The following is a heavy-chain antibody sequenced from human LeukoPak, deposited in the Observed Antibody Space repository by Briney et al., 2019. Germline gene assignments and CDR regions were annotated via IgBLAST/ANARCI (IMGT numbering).Heavy chain of an antibody. V-gene: IGHV3-53*01. CDR3: ARDLRDSSGWHGPLY. D-gene: IGHD6-19*01. CDR1: GFTVSSNY. Sequence: GGSLRLSCAASGFTVSSNYMSWARQAPGKGLEWVSVIYSDGTTYYADSVKGRFTISRDNSKNTLSLQMNSLRAEDTAVYYCARDLRDSSGWHGPLYWGQGTLVTVSS. CDR2: IYSDGTT. J-gene: IGHJ4*02.